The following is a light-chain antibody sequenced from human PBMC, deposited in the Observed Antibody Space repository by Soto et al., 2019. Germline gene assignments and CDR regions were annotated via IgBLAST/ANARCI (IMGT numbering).Light chain of an antibody. CDR3: SSYTSSSSYV. CDR1: SSDVGGYNY. J-gene: IGLJ1*01. Sequence: QSVLTQPASVSGSPGQSIIFSCTGTSSDVGGYNYVSWYQQHPGKAPKLMIYDVSNRPSGVSNRFSGSKSGNTASLTISGLQAEDEADYYCSSYTSSSSYVFGTGTKVTVL. V-gene: IGLV2-14*01. CDR2: DVS.